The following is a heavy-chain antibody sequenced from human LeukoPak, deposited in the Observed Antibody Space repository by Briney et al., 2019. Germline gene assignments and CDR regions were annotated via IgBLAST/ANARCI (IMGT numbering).Heavy chain of an antibody. D-gene: IGHD3-10*01. CDR2: IHPRSGET. V-gene: IGHV1-2*02. CDR1: GYSFTAFY. CDR3: ARDGEYGTGSYYRGCFDY. J-gene: IGHJ4*02. Sequence: ASVNVSCKASGYSFTAFYIHWVRQAPGQGLEWMGWIHPRSGETNYAYKFRGRVTMTRDTSISTTYMDLGSLGSDDTAVYYCARDGEYGTGSYYRGCFDYWGQGTLVTVSS.